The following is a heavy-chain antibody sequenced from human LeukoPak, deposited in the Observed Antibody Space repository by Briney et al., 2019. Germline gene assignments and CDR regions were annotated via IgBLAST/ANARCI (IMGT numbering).Heavy chain of an antibody. V-gene: IGHV3-11*01. CDR3: ANVRASTLTLSSPPYYYYFYHMDV. D-gene: IGHD4-11*01. J-gene: IGHJ6*03. CDR1: GFRFSDDP. CDR2: IDTSGTTI. Sequence: GGSLRLSCAASGFRFSDDPMSWIRQAPGKGLGWVSFIDTSGTTIYYADSVKGRFTIYRDDAKNSLYLQMNSLRPEDTAVYFCANVRASTLTLSSPPYYYYFYHMDVWGKGTTVIVSS.